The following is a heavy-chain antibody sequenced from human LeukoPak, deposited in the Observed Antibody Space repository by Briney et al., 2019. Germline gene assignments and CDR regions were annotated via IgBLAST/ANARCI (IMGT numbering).Heavy chain of an antibody. D-gene: IGHD6-13*01. CDR1: GFTFSSYA. CDR3: VKGREPTYSSSWTD. V-gene: IGHV3-64D*06. Sequence: GGSLRLSCSASGFTFSSYAMHWVGQAPGKGLEYVSAISSNGGSTYYADSVKGRFTISRDNSKNTLYLQMSSLRAEDTAVYYCVKGREPTYSSSWTDWGQGTLVTVSS. J-gene: IGHJ4*02. CDR2: ISSNGGST.